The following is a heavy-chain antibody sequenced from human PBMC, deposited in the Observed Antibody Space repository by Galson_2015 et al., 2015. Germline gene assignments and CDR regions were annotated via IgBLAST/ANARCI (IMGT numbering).Heavy chain of an antibody. CDR3: ARYSSGWYGGGDYYFDY. Sequence: QSGAEVKKTGESLKISCKASGGTFSSYAISWVRQAPGQGPEWMGGIIPILGTANYAQKFQGRVTITADESTSTAYMELSSLRSEDTAVYYCARYSSGWYGGGDYYFDYWGQGTLVTVSS. V-gene: IGHV1-69*01. J-gene: IGHJ4*02. CDR1: GGTFSSYA. CDR2: IIPILGTA. D-gene: IGHD6-19*01.